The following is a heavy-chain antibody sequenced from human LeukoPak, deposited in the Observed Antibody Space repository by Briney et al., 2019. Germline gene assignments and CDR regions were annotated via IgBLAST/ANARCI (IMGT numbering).Heavy chain of an antibody. D-gene: IGHD5-18*01. V-gene: IGHV4-34*01. Sequence: PSETLSLTCAVYGGSFSGYYWSWIRQPPGKGLEWIGEINHSGSTNYNPSLKSRVTISVDTSENQFSLKLSSVTAADTAVYYCARRRIQLWFSYYFDYWGQGTLVTVSS. J-gene: IGHJ4*02. CDR2: INHSGST. CDR3: ARRRIQLWFSYYFDY. CDR1: GGSFSGYY.